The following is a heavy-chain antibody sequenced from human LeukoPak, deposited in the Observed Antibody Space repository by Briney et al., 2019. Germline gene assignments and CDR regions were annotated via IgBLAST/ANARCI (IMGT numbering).Heavy chain of an antibody. CDR3: TRPLHYYDAFDI. Sequence: GSLRLSCAASGFTFSSYGMTWVRQAPGKGLEWVGFIRSKPYGGTTEYAASVKGRFTISRDDSKSIAYLQMNSLKTEDTAVYYCTRPLHYYDAFDIWGQGTMVTVSS. CDR2: IRSKPYGGTT. D-gene: IGHD3-10*01. V-gene: IGHV3-49*04. CDR1: GFTFSSYG. J-gene: IGHJ3*02.